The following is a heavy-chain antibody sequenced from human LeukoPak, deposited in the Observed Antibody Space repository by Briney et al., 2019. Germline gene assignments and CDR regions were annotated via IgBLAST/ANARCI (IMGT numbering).Heavy chain of an antibody. J-gene: IGHJ4*02. D-gene: IGHD6-13*01. Sequence: KASETLSLTCTVSGGSISSYYWSWIRQPPGKGLEWIGYIYYSGSTNYNPSLKSRVTISVDTSKNQFSLKLSSVTAADTAVYYCARGYGSSSWYYFDYWGQGTLVTVSS. CDR2: IYYSGST. V-gene: IGHV4-59*01. CDR1: GGSISSYY. CDR3: ARGYGSSSWYYFDY.